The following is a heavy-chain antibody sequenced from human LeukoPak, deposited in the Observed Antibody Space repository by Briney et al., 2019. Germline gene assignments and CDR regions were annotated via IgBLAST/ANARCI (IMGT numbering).Heavy chain of an antibody. V-gene: IGHV3-53*01. CDR3: ARVSGHYVKY. J-gene: IGHJ4*02. CDR1: GFTVSSNY. CDR2: IYSGGST. D-gene: IGHD3-10*01. Sequence: GGSLRLSCAASGFTVSSNYMSWVRQAPGKGLEWVSVIYSGGSTYYADSVKGRFTISTDNTKKTLHLQRNRLRGEATAVYCCARVSGHYVKYWGQGTLVTVSS.